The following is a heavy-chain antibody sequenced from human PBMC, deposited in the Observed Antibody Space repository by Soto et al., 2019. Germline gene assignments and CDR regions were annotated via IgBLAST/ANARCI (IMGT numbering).Heavy chain of an antibody. V-gene: IGHV4-59*01. Sequence: SETLSLTCTVSGGSISSYYWSWIRQPPGKGLEWIGYIYYSGSTNYNPSLKSRVTISVDTSKNQFSLKLSSVTAADTAVYYCARVASYYYDSSGTNFNYWGQGTLVTV. CDR1: GGSISSYY. D-gene: IGHD3-22*01. CDR3: ARVASYYYDSSGTNFNY. J-gene: IGHJ4*02. CDR2: IYYSGST.